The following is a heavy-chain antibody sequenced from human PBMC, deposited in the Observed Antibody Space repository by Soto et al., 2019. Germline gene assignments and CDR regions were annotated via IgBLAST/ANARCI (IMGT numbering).Heavy chain of an antibody. D-gene: IGHD6-19*01. CDR1: GFTFDDYA. CDR2: ISWNSGRI. J-gene: IGHJ4*02. V-gene: IGHV3-9*01. CDR3: AKGNIAVAGEGFDY. Sequence: EVQLVESGGGLVQPGRSLRLSCAASGFTFDDYAMHWVRQAPGKGLEWVSGISWNSGRIGYADSVKGRFTISRDNAKNSLYLQMNSLRAEDTALYYCAKGNIAVAGEGFDYWGQGTLVTVSS.